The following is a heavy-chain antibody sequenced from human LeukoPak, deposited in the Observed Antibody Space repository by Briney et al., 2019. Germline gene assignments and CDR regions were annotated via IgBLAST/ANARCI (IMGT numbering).Heavy chain of an antibody. CDR3: ARVAGTTTPHGSSY. J-gene: IGHJ4*02. CDR1: GGSISSSSYY. D-gene: IGHD4-17*01. CDR2: IYYSGST. V-gene: IGHV4-39*07. Sequence: SETLSLTCTVSGGSISSSSYYWGWIRQPPGKGLEWIGSIYYSGSTYYNPSLKSRVTISVDTSKNQFSLKLSSVTAADTAVYYCARVAGTTTPHGSSYWGQGTLVTVSS.